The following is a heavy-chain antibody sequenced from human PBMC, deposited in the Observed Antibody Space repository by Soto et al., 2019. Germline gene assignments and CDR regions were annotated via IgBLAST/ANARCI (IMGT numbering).Heavy chain of an antibody. CDR2: IFHTGGT. CDR1: SDSIAGENW. CDR3: ARVFSSGSGWMYYFDF. Sequence: QVQPQESGPGLVKPSETLSLTCTVSSDSIAGENWWSWVRQPPGMGLEWIGEIFHTGGTNYNPSLKGRVTMEVDKSKNQFSLKLISATAADTAVYYCARVFSSGSGWMYYFDFWGQGTLVSVSS. J-gene: IGHJ4*02. D-gene: IGHD6-25*01. V-gene: IGHV4-4*02.